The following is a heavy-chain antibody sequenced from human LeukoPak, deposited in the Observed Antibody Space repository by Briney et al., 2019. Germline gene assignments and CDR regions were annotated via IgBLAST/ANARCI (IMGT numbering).Heavy chain of an antibody. CDR3: ARQWPTYYYGMDV. CDR2: IYYSGST. J-gene: IGHJ6*02. Sequence: SSETLSLTCTVSGGSISSYYWSWIRQPPGKGLEWIGYIYYSGSTNYNPSLKSRVTISVDTSKNQFSLKLSSVTAADTAVYYCARQWPTYYYGMDVWGQGTTVTVSS. D-gene: IGHD6-19*01. V-gene: IGHV4-59*01. CDR1: GGSISSYY.